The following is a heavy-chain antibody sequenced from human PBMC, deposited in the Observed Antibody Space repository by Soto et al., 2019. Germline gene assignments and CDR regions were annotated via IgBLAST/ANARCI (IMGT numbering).Heavy chain of an antibody. D-gene: IGHD6-19*01. Sequence: ASETLSLTCTVSGASISSGGYYWSWIRQHPGKGLEWIGYIFYGGSTYYNPSLKSRITISVDTSKNQFSLKLTSVTAADTAVYYCARDQPSSDLDYWGQGTLVTVSS. V-gene: IGHV4-31*03. J-gene: IGHJ4*02. CDR3: ARDQPSSDLDY. CDR2: IFYGGST. CDR1: GASISSGGYY.